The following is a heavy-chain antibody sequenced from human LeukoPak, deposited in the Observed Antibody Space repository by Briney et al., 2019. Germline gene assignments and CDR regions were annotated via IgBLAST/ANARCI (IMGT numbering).Heavy chain of an antibody. Sequence: PSETLSLTCTVPVGSISSYYWSWIRQPPGKGLEWIGYIYYSGSTNYNPSLTSRVTISVDTSKKQFSLKLVTAADTAVYYCVRDSGLYGDYGFYYYGMDVWGQGTTVTVSS. D-gene: IGHD4-17*01. CDR2: IYYSGST. J-gene: IGHJ6*02. CDR1: VGSISSYY. CDR3: VRDSGLYGDYGFYYYGMDV. V-gene: IGHV4-59*01.